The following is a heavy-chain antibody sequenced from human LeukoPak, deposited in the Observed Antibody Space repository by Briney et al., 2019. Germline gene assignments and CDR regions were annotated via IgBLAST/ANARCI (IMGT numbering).Heavy chain of an antibody. CDR1: GFTFSSYS. V-gene: IGHV3-48*02. Sequence: PGGSLSLSFVASGFTFSSYSMNWVRQAPGRGLEWVSYIRSGGSPIYYADSVKGRFAISRDDARNSLYLQMNRLRDEDTALYCGVRGSDALDYWG. J-gene: IGHJ4*01. CDR3: VRGSDALDY. CDR2: IRSGGSPI.